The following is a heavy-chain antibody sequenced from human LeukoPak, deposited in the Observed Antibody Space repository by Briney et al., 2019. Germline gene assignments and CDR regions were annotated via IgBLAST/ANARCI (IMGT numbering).Heavy chain of an antibody. CDR3: AKDVYRGFLEWSYCFDY. J-gene: IGHJ4*02. V-gene: IGHV3-30*02. Sequence: GGSLRLSCAASGFTFSSYAMHWVRQAPGKGLEWVAFIRYDGSNKYYADSVKGRFTISRDNSKNTLYLQMNSLRAEDTAVYYCAKDVYRGFLEWSYCFDYWGQGTLVTVSS. CDR2: IRYDGSNK. D-gene: IGHD3-3*01. CDR1: GFTFSSYA.